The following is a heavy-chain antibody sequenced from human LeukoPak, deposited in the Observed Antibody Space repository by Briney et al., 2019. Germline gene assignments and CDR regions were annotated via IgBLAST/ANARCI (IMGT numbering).Heavy chain of an antibody. Sequence: GGSLRLSCAASGFTFSSYAMSWVRQAPGKGLEWVSAISGSGGSTYYADSVKGRFTISRDNSKNTLYLQMNSLRAEDTAVYYCAKVGGVDHYDSSHNPSWGQGTLVTVSS. J-gene: IGHJ4*02. V-gene: IGHV3-23*01. D-gene: IGHD3-22*01. CDR1: GFTFSSYA. CDR3: AKVGGVDHYDSSHNPS. CDR2: ISGSGGST.